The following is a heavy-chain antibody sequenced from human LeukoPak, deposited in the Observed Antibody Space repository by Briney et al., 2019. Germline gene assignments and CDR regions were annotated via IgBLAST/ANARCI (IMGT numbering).Heavy chain of an antibody. CDR3: ARPLSLFLEWLSPLGH. V-gene: IGHV3-30-3*01. J-gene: IGHJ4*02. Sequence: GGSLRLSCAASGFTFSSYAMHWVRQAPGKGLEWVAVISYDGSNKYYADSVKGRFTISRDNSKNTLYLQMNSLRAEDTAVYYCARPLSLFLEWLSPLGHWGQGTLVTVSS. D-gene: IGHD3-3*01. CDR1: GFTFSSYA. CDR2: ISYDGSNK.